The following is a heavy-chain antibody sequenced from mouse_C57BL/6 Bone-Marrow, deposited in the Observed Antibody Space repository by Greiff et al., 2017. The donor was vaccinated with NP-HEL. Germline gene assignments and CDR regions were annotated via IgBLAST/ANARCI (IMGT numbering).Heavy chain of an antibody. CDR1: GYTFTSYW. Sequence: QVQLQQPGAELVRPGSSVKLSCKASGYTFTSYWMDWVKQRPGQGLEWIGNIYPSDSETHYNQKFKDKATLTVDKSSSTAYMQLSSLTSEDSAVYDCARRGYYGSSYRYFDVWGTGTTVTVSS. V-gene: IGHV1-61*01. CDR2: IYPSDSET. D-gene: IGHD1-1*01. CDR3: ARRGYYGSSYRYFDV. J-gene: IGHJ1*03.